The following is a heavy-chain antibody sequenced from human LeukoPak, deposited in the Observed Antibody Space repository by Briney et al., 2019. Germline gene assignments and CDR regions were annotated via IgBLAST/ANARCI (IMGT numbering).Heavy chain of an antibody. CDR1: GFTFSDYY. D-gene: IGHD3-10*01. Sequence: GGSWRLSCAASGFTFSDYYMSRIRQAPGKGLEWVSYISSSGSTIYYADSVKGRFTISRDNAKNSLYLQMNSLRAEDTAVYYCARDRGIWGYYFDYWGQGTLVTVSS. CDR3: ARDRGIWGYYFDY. CDR2: ISSSGSTI. J-gene: IGHJ4*02. V-gene: IGHV3-11*04.